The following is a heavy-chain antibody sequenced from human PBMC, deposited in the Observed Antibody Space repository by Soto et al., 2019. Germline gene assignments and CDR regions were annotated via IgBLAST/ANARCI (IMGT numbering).Heavy chain of an antibody. Sequence: SETLSLTSAVYGGSFSAYYSSWIRQPPRQGLEWIGEINHSGITTYNPSPKSRVTISVDTSKNQFSLKLSSVTAADTAVYYCARAKRRDRYDFWSGYWDYYYYGMDVWGRGTTVTVSS. CDR3: ARAKRRDRYDFWSGYWDYYYYGMDV. CDR1: GGSFSAYY. CDR2: INHSGIT. D-gene: IGHD3-3*01. J-gene: IGHJ6*02. V-gene: IGHV4-34*01.